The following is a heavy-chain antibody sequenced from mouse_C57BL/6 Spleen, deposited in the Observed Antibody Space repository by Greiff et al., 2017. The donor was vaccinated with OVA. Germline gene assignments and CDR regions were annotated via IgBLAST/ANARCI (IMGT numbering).Heavy chain of an antibody. Sequence: EVKLMESGPELVKPGASVKMSCKASGYTFTDYNMHWVKQSHGKSLEWIGYINPNNGGTSYNQKFKGKATLTVNKSSSTAYMELRSLTSEDSAVYYCARSPYYYGSSSLAYWGQGTLVTVSA. CDR2: INPNNGGT. J-gene: IGHJ3*01. V-gene: IGHV1-22*01. CDR3: ARSPYYYGSSSLAY. CDR1: GYTFTDYN. D-gene: IGHD1-1*01.